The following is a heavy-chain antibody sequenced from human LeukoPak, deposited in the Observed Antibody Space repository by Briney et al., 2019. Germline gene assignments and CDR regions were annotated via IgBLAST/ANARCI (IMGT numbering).Heavy chain of an antibody. D-gene: IGHD6-19*01. CDR2: IKQDGSEK. CDR3: ARDRSDSSGWYGVYNWFDP. J-gene: IGHJ5*02. CDR1: GFTVSTNY. Sequence: GGSLRLSCAASGFTVSTNYMSWVRQAPGKGLEWVANIKQDGSEKYYVDSVKGRFTISRDNAKNSLYLQMNSLRAEDTAVYYCARDRSDSSGWYGVYNWFDPWGQGTLVTVSS. V-gene: IGHV3-7*01.